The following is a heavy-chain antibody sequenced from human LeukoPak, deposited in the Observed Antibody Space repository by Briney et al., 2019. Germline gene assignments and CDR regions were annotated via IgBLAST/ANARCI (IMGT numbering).Heavy chain of an antibody. J-gene: IGHJ4*02. Sequence: PGGSLRLSCAASGCTFSRYAMSWVRQAPGKGLEWVSGISGSGGSTFYADSAKGRFTISRDNSKNTLYLQMNSLRAEDTAVYYCAKDQGMILAGTGDYWGQGTLVTVSS. D-gene: IGHD6-19*01. CDR3: AKDQGMILAGTGDY. CDR1: GCTFSRYA. CDR2: ISGSGGST. V-gene: IGHV3-23*01.